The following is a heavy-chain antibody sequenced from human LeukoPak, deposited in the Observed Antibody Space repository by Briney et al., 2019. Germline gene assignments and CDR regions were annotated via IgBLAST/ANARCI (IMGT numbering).Heavy chain of an antibody. Sequence: PETLSLTCAVYGGSFSGYYWSWIRQPPGKGLEWIGEINHSGSTNYNPSLKSRVTISVDTSKNQFSLKLSSVTAADTAVYYCARGLGYCSSTSCAEYYYYGMDVWGQGTTVTVSS. D-gene: IGHD2-2*01. CDR2: INHSGST. CDR3: ARGLGYCSSTSCAEYYYYGMDV. V-gene: IGHV4-34*01. J-gene: IGHJ6*02. CDR1: GGSFSGYY.